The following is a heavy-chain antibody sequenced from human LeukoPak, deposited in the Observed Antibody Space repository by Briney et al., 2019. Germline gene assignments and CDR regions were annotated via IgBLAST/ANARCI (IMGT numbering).Heavy chain of an antibody. CDR2: INHSEAT. CDR3: AREAQYCSGGSCYGGYFQH. Sequence: SETLSLTCAVYGGSLSGYYWSWIRQSPGKGLEWIGEINHSEATDYNPSFKSRVAISVDTSKNQFSLKLSSVTAADTAVYYCAREAQYCSGGSCYGGYFQHWGQGTLVTVSS. J-gene: IGHJ1*01. V-gene: IGHV4-34*01. CDR1: GGSLSGYY. D-gene: IGHD2-15*01.